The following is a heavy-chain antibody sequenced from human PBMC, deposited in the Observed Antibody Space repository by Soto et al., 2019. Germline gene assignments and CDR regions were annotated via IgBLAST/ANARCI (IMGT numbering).Heavy chain of an antibody. CDR3: ARGERVIVVVITTPPYYYGMDV. D-gene: IGHD3-22*01. Sequence: GASVKVSCKASGGTFSSYAISWVRQAPGQGLEWMGGIIPIFGTANYAQKFQGRVTITADESTSTAYMELSSLRSEDTAVYYCARGERVIVVVITTPPYYYGMDVWGQGTTVTV. CDR2: IIPIFGTA. V-gene: IGHV1-69*13. CDR1: GGTFSSYA. J-gene: IGHJ6*02.